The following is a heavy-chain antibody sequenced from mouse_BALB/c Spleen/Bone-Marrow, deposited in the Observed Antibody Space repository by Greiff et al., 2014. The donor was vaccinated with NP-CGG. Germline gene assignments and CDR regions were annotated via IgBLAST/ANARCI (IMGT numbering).Heavy chain of an antibody. CDR2: INPYNDGT. D-gene: IGHD4-1*02. V-gene: IGHV1-14*01. CDR1: GYTFTSYV. CDR3: ASHNWDYAMDY. Sequence: VQLKQSGPELVKPGASVKMSCKASGYTFTSYVMHWVKQKPGQGLEWIGYINPYNDGTKYNEKFKGKATLTSDKSSSTAYMELSSLTSEASAVYYCASHNWDYAMDYWGQGTSVTVSS. J-gene: IGHJ4*01.